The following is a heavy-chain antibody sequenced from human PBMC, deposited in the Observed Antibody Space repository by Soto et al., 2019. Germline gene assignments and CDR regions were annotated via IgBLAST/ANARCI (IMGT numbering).Heavy chain of an antibody. CDR2: IYYSGST. CDR3: ARDAGGRGNGAFDI. V-gene: IGHV4-59*01. Sequence: PSETLSLTCTVSGGSIRTYYWSWIRQPPGKGLEWIGYIYYSGSTNSNPSLKSRVTISEDTSKNQLSLKLSSVTAADTAVYYCARDAGGRGNGAFDIWGQGTMVTVS. D-gene: IGHD3-16*01. CDR1: GGSIRTYY. J-gene: IGHJ3*02.